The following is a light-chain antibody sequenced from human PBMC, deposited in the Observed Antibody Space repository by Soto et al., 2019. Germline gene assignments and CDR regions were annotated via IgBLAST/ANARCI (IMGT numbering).Light chain of an antibody. Sequence: DIQMSQSPSSLSASVGDSVTITCRASETIIDYLNWYQQHPGEAPKLLIFSASSLHSGVPSRFRGSGSGTHFTLTISSLQPEDFATYFCQQSFSAPRTFGHGTKLQAK. CDR2: SAS. V-gene: IGKV1-39*01. CDR1: ETIIDY. J-gene: IGKJ2*01. CDR3: QQSFSAPRT.